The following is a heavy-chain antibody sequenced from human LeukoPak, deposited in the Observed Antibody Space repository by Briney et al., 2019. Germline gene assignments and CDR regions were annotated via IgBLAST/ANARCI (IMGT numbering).Heavy chain of an antibody. Sequence: SETLSLTCTVSGGSFSSGSYYWSWIRQPPGKGLEWIGYIYYSGSTNYNPSLKSRVTISVDTSKNQFSLKLSSVTAADTAVYYCARERGYDFWSGLIQNYYYYGMDVWGQGTTVTVSS. CDR2: IYYSGST. V-gene: IGHV4-61*01. D-gene: IGHD3-3*01. CDR1: GGSFSSGSYY. CDR3: ARERGYDFWSGLIQNYYYYGMDV. J-gene: IGHJ6*02.